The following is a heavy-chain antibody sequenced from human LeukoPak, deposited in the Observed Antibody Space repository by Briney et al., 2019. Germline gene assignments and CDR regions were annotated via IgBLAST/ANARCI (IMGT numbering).Heavy chain of an antibody. CDR2: INTDESST. Sequence: GGSLGLSVAPSGFTFISYGMHWVRKPPGKGLLWISRINTDESSTSYADSVKGRFTISRDNSKNTLYLQMNSLRAEDTAVYYCARGYSGYESVHYYFDYWGQGTLVTVSS. CDR1: GFTFISYG. J-gene: IGHJ4*02. D-gene: IGHD5-12*01. V-gene: IGHV3-74*01. CDR3: ARGYSGYESVHYYFDY.